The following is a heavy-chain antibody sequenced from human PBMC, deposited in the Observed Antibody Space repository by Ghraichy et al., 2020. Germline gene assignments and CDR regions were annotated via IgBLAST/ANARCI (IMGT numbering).Heavy chain of an antibody. V-gene: IGHV4-34*01. CDR1: GGSFSDYY. Sequence: SETLSLTCAVYGGSFSDYYWSWIRQPPGKGLEWIGEINHSGSTNYNPSLKSRVTISVDTSKNQFSLKLNSVTAADTAVYYCARLSSDFWSGYPLPWGQGTLVTVSS. CDR3: ARLSSDFWSGYPLP. D-gene: IGHD3-3*01. CDR2: INHSGST. J-gene: IGHJ5*02.